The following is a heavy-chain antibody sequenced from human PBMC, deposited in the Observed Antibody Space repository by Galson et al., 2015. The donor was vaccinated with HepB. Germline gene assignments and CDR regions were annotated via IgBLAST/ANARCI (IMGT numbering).Heavy chain of an antibody. J-gene: IGHJ6*04. CDR2: IIPIFGTA. CDR3: ARDWDDCTNGVCYGDYYYYGMDV. CDR1: GGTFSSYA. Sequence: SVKVSCKASGGTFSSYAISWVRQAPGQGLEWMGGIIPIFGTANYAQKFQGRVTITADESTSTAYMELSSLRSEDTAVYYCARDWDDCTNGVCYGDYYYYGMDVWGKGTTVTVSS. D-gene: IGHD2-8*01. V-gene: IGHV1-69*13.